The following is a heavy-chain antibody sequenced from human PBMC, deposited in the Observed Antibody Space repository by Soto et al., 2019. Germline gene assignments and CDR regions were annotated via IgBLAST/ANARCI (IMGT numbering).Heavy chain of an antibody. CDR2: IHHSGST. CDR3: VRVVPIFGVVMLNPYAMDV. D-gene: IGHD3-3*01. Sequence: SETLSLTCAVSGDSISSSNWWSWVRQPPGKGLEWIGEIHHSGSTNHNPSLKSRVTISIDKARNHFSLILSSVTAADTAVYYCVRVVPIFGVVMLNPYAMDVWGQGTTVTVSS. V-gene: IGHV4-4*02. J-gene: IGHJ6*02. CDR1: GDSISSSNW.